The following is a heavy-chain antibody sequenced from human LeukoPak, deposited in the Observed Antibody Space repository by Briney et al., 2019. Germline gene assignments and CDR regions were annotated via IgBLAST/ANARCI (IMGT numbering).Heavy chain of an antibody. J-gene: IGHJ4*02. CDR1: GGSISGSNYY. Sequence: SETLSLTCTVSGGSISGSNYYWDWIRQSPGKGPEWIGSFYYGSSTYYNPSLQSRVTISVDTSRNQLSLSVMSVTAADTAVYYCAREVPDHFGVVTSFDYWGQGTLVTVSS. V-gene: IGHV4-39*07. CDR2: FYYGSST. CDR3: AREVPDHFGVVTSFDY. D-gene: IGHD3-3*01.